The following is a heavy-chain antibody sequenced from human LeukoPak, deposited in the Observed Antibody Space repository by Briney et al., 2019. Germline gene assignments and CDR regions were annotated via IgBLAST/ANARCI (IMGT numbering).Heavy chain of an antibody. V-gene: IGHV3-48*04. CDR2: ISSSSNTI. CDR1: GFTFSSYN. CDR3: ARGYCSSTRCPDYMDV. D-gene: IGHD2-2*01. J-gene: IGHJ6*03. Sequence: GGSLRLSCAASGFTFSSYNMNWVRQAPGKGPEWVSYISSSSNTIYYADSVKGRFTVSRDNAKKSLYLQMNSLRAEDTAVYYCARGYCSSTRCPDYMDVWGKGTTVTISS.